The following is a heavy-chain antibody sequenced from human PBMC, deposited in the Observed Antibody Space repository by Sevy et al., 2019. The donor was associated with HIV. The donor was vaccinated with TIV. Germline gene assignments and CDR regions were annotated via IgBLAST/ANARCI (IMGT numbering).Heavy chain of an antibody. V-gene: IGHV3-11*01. D-gene: IGHD2-2*01. CDR2: VSNSGNTV. CDR1: GLTFSDYY. Sequence: GGSLRLSCSASGLTFSDYYMTWIRPAPGKGLECISYVSNSGNTVYYADSVKGRFTVSRDNAKKSLYLQLNSLRDEDTAVYYCARDNYCISGDGCYGYGLDVWGQGTTVTVSS. CDR3: ARDNYCISGDGCYGYGLDV. J-gene: IGHJ6*02.